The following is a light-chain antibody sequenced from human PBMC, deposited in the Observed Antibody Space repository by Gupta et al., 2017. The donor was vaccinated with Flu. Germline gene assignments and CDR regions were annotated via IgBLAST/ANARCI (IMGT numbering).Light chain of an antibody. CDR1: QRVLYSSNNKNY. CDR3: QQYYSTPWT. CDR2: WAS. J-gene: IGKJ1*01. Sequence: DIVMTQSPDSLAVSLGESAPINCKPSQRVLYSSNNKNYLAWYQQKPGQPPKLLIYWASTRESGVRDRISGSGSGTDFSLTISSLKAEDVAVYYCQQYYSTPWTFGQGTKVEIK. V-gene: IGKV4-1*01.